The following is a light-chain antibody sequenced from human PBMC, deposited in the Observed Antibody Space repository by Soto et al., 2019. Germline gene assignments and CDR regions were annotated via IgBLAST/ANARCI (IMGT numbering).Light chain of an antibody. Sequence: SYEQTQPPSVSVSPGQTASITCSGDKLGDKYACWYQQKPGQSPVLVIYQDSKRPSGIPERFSGSNSGNTATLTISGTQAMDEADYYCQAWDSSTVAFGGGTKLTVL. CDR1: KLGDKY. J-gene: IGLJ2*01. CDR3: QAWDSSTVA. V-gene: IGLV3-1*01. CDR2: QDS.